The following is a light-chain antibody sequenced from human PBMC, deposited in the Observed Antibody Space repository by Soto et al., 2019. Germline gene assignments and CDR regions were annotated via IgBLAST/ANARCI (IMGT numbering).Light chain of an antibody. J-gene: IGKJ5*01. CDR1: QAISGNY. V-gene: IGKV3-20*01. CDR2: GAS. CDR3: QQYGSSPPIT. Sequence: EIVLTQSPGTLSLSPGEGASLSCRAIQAISGNYLAWYQHKPGQAPRLLMYGASSRATGIPDRFSGSGSGTDFTLTNSRVEPEDFAVYYCQQYGSSPPITFGQGTRLESK.